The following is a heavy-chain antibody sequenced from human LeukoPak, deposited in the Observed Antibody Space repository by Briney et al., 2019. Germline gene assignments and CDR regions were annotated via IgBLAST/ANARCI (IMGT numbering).Heavy chain of an antibody. D-gene: IGHD2/OR15-2a*01. Sequence: PGGSLRLSCAASGFTFSSYSMNWVRQAPGKGLEWIGSIYYSGSTYYNPSLKSRVTISVDTSKNQFSLKLSSVTAADTAVYYCATQDADRLFHPTDWFDPWGQGTLVTVSS. CDR3: ATQDADRLFHPTDWFDP. V-gene: IGHV4-59*05. CDR1: GFTFSSYSMN. J-gene: IGHJ5*02. CDR2: IYYSGST.